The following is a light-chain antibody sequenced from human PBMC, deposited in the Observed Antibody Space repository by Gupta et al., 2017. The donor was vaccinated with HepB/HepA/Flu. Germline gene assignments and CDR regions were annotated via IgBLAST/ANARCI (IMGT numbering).Light chain of an antibody. CDR1: SPNIGAGYD. Sequence: SVLTQPPSVSGAPGQRVTISCTGSSPNIGAGYDVHWYQQLPGTAPNLLIYGNSNRPSGVPDRFSGSKSGTSASLASTGLQAEDEAYYYCQSYDSSLSGVVFGGGTKLTVL. J-gene: IGLJ2*01. V-gene: IGLV1-40*01. CDR3: QSYDSSLSGVV. CDR2: GNS.